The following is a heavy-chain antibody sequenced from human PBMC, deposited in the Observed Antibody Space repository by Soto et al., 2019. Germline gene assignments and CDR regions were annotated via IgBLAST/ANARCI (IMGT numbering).Heavy chain of an antibody. J-gene: IGHJ4*02. V-gene: IGHV1-69*06. CDR1: GGTFSSYA. D-gene: IGHD1-26*01. CDR3: ARRGSYFGYFDY. CDR2: IIPIFGSA. Sequence: QVQLVQSGAEVKKPGSSVKVSCKASGGTFSSYAISWVRQAPGQGLGWMGGIIPIFGSANYAQKFQGRVTITADKSTSTAYMELSSLRSEDTAVYYCARRGSYFGYFDYWGQGTLVTVSS.